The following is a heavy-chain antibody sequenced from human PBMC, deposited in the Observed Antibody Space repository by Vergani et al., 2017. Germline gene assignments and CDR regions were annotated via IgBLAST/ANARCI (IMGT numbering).Heavy chain of an antibody. D-gene: IGHD3-10*01. Sequence: QVQLQQWGAGLLKPSETLSLTCAVYGGSFSGYYWSWIRQHPGKGPEWIGEINHSGSTNYNPSLKSRVTISVDTSKNQFSLKLSSVTAADTAVYYCARVRDHSMVRGVVDYWGQGTLVTVSS. V-gene: IGHV4-34*01. CDR1: GGSFSGYY. CDR2: INHSGST. J-gene: IGHJ4*02. CDR3: ARVRDHSMVRGVVDY.